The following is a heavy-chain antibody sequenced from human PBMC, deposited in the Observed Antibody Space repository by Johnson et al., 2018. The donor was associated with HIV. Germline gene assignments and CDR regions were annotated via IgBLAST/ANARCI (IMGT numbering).Heavy chain of an antibody. CDR1: GFTVINNY. V-gene: IGHV3-66*01. J-gene: IGHJ3*02. CDR2: IYSRDTT. D-gene: IGHD6-13*01. CDR3: AKNFGKILAAGGLEVGDAFDI. Sequence: EVQLVESGGGLVQPGGSLRLSCAVSGFTVINNYMTWVRQAPGKGLEWVSIIYSRDTTYYADSVKGRFSISRHSSKNTLYLQMNSLRDEDTAVYYCAKNFGKILAAGGLEVGDAFDIWGQGTMVTVSS.